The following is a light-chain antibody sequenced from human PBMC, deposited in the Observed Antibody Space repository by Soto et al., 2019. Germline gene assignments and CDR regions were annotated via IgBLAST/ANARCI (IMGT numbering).Light chain of an antibody. Sequence: DIQMTQSPSTLSGSVGDRVTITCRASQTISSWLAWYQQKPRKAPKLLIYKASTLKSGVPSRFSGSGSGTEFTLIISGLQPDDFATYYCQQYDSYSWTFGQGTKVDIK. CDR3: QQYDSYSWT. J-gene: IGKJ1*01. V-gene: IGKV1-5*03. CDR1: QTISSW. CDR2: KAS.